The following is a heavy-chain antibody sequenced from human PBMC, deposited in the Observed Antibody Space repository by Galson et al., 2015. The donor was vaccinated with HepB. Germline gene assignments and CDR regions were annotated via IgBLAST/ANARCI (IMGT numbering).Heavy chain of an antibody. Sequence: SLRLSCAGSGFIFRHHAMAWIRQAPGKGLEWVSGINGRGSTRSYSDAVKGRFSISRDNSKDTFFLQMDKMRAEETAVYYFVKEGSWFGGDWFDPWGQGALVTVS. J-gene: IGHJ5*02. D-gene: IGHD3-16*01. V-gene: IGHV3-23*01. CDR2: INGRGSTR. CDR3: VKEGSWFGGDWFDP. CDR1: GFIFRHHA.